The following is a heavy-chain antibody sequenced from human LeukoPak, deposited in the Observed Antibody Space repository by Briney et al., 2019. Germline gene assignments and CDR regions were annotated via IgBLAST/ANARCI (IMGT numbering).Heavy chain of an antibody. CDR1: GFTFSNAW. CDR3: ARDGIDY. D-gene: IGHD2-15*01. J-gene: IGHJ4*02. V-gene: IGHV3-7*04. CDR2: IKQGGSEK. Sequence: GGSLRLSCAASGFTFSNAWMSWVRQAPGKGLEWVANIKQGGSEKYYVDSVKGRFTISRDDAKNSVYLQMNSLRAEDTAVYYCARDGIDYWGQGTLVTVSS.